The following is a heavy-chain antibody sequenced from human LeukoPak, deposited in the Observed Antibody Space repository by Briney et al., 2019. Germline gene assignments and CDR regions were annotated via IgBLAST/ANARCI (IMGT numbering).Heavy chain of an antibody. V-gene: IGHV1-3*01. CDR2: INCVSGTT. J-gene: IGHJ4*02. CDR3: AREPEYNWNGYADY. Sequence: ASVKVSCKASGYTFTSYGIHWVRQAPGQGLEWMGWINCVSGTTKYSQNSQGRVTITRDTSATTGYMELSSLRSEDTAVYYCAREPEYNWNGYADYWGQGALVTVSS. CDR1: GYTFTSYG. D-gene: IGHD1-20*01.